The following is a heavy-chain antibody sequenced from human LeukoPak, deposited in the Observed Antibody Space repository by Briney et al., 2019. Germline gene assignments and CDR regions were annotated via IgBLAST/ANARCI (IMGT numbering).Heavy chain of an antibody. CDR3: ARDEWGYGCPDY. CDR2: IHSGGTT. V-gene: IGHV3-53*01. Sequence: GGSLRLSCAASGFIVSSNYMSWVRQPPGKGLEWVSVIHSGGTTYYAGSVKGRFTISRDHSRNTVYLQMNNLRAEDTAVYYCARDEWGYGCPDYWGQGTLVTVSS. D-gene: IGHD5-18*01. J-gene: IGHJ4*02. CDR1: GFIVSSNY.